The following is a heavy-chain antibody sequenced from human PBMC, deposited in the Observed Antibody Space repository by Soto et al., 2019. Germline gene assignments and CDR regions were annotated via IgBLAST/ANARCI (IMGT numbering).Heavy chain of an antibody. CDR3: ERVLFGRGNWFDP. CDR2: IYYSGST. CDR1: GGSISSYY. V-gene: IGHV4-59*01. Sequence: PSETLSLTCTVSGGSISSYYCSWIRQPPGKGLEWIGYIYYSGSTNYNPSLKSRVTISVDTSKNQFSLKLSSVTAADTAVYYGERVLFGRGNWFDPWGQGTLVTVSS. D-gene: IGHD3-3*01. J-gene: IGHJ5*02.